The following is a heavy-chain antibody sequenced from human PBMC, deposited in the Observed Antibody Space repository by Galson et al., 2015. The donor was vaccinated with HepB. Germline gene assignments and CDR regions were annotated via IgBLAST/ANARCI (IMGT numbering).Heavy chain of an antibody. CDR2: ISYDGSNK. Sequence: SLRLSCAASGFTVSSYAMHWVRQAPGKGLEWVAVISYDGSNKYYADSVKGRFTISRDNSKNTLYLQMNSLRAEDTAVYYCARDFEDGYNIGNWFDPWGQGTLVTVSS. D-gene: IGHD5-24*01. J-gene: IGHJ5*02. CDR3: ARDFEDGYNIGNWFDP. V-gene: IGHV3-30-3*01. CDR1: GFTVSSYA.